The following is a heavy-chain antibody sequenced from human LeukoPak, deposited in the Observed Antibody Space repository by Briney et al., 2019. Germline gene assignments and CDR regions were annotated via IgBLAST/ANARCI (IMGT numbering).Heavy chain of an antibody. CDR1: GFTFSSCA. CDR2: ISGTGGST. CDR3: AKDLQPLAN. D-gene: IGHD1-1*01. Sequence: GGSLRLSCAASGFTFSSCAMTWVRQVPGKGLEWVSAISGTGGSTHHTDSVKGRFTISRDNSKNTLYLQMNSLRAEDTAVYYCAKDLQPLANWGQGTLVTVSS. V-gene: IGHV3-23*01. J-gene: IGHJ4*02.